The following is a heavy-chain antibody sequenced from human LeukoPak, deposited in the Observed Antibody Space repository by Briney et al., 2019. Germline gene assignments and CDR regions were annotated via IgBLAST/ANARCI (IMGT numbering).Heavy chain of an antibody. Sequence: SVKVSCKASGGTFSSYAISWVRQAPGQGLEWMGGIIPIFGTANYAQKFQGRVTMTTDTSTSTAYMELRSLRSDDTAVYYCARDRRGHPNHDYWGQGTLVTVSS. CDR1: GGTFSSYA. CDR3: ARDRRGHPNHDY. CDR2: IIPIFGTA. V-gene: IGHV1-69*05. J-gene: IGHJ4*02.